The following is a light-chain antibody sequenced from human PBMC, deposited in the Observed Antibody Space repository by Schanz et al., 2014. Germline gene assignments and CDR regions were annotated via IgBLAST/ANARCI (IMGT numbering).Light chain of an antibody. J-gene: IGKJ2*01. CDR2: AAS. CDR1: QSISNY. CDR3: QQSYSTPLT. Sequence: DIQMTQSPSSLSASVGDRVTITCRASQSISNYLNWYQQKPGKAPKLLIYAASTLQSGVPSRFRGGGSGTDFTLTISSLQPEDCATYYCQQSYSTPLTFGQGTKLEIK. V-gene: IGKV1-39*01.